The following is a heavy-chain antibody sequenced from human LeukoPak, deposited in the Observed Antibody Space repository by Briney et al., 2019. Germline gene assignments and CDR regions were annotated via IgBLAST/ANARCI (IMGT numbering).Heavy chain of an antibody. V-gene: IGHV4-59*12. CDR3: ARDLHYYDRSGTDAFDI. CDR2: IYYSGST. J-gene: IGHJ3*02. D-gene: IGHD3-22*01. CDR1: GGSISSYY. Sequence: SESLSLTCTVSGGSISSYYWSWIRQPPGKGLEWLGCIYYSGSTNYNPSLKSRVTISADTSKNHFSLNLSSVTAADTAVYYCARDLHYYDRSGTDAFDIWGQGTMVTVSS.